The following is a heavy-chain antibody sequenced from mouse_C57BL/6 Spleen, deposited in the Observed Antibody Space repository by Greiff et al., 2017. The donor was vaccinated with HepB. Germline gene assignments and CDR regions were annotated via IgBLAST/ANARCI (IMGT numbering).Heavy chain of an antibody. J-gene: IGHJ1*03. D-gene: IGHD1-1*01. CDR1: GYTFTSYW. V-gene: IGHV1-64*01. Sequence: QVQLQQPGAELVKPGASVKLSCKASGYTFTSYWMHWVKQRPGQGLEWIGMIHPNSGSTNYNEKFKSKATLTVDKSSSTAYMQLSSLTSEDSAVYYCARGNTTLRYFDVWGTGTTVTVSS. CDR2: IHPNSGST. CDR3: ARGNTTLRYFDV.